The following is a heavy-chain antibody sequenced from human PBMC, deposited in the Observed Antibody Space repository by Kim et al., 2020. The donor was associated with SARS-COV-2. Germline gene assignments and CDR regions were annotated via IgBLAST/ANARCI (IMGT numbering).Heavy chain of an antibody. CDR1: GGSISSYY. D-gene: IGHD4-17*01. J-gene: IGHJ3*02. CDR3: GRRRYVDYAFDM. Sequence: SETLSLTCTVSGGSISSYYWTWIWQPPGKGLQWIGNIYYTGTTDYNPSLKSRVSMSIYRSVDRFSLGLTSLTAADTALYFCGRRRYVDYAFDMWGQGSMVIVSS. CDR2: IYYTGTT. V-gene: IGHV4-59*08.